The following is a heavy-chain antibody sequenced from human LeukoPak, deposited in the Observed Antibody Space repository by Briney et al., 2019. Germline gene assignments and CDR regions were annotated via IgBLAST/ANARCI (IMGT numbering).Heavy chain of an antibody. CDR3: ARVPARTYGSAKRSQFGFDP. V-gene: IGHV4-34*01. Sequence: SETLSLTCAVYGGSFSGYYWSWIRQPPGKGLEWIGEINHSGSTNYNPSLKSRVTISVDTSKNQFSLKLSSVTAADTAVYYCARVPARTYGSAKRSQFGFDPWGQGTLVTVSS. CDR1: GGSFSGYY. J-gene: IGHJ5*02. D-gene: IGHD3-10*01. CDR2: INHSGST.